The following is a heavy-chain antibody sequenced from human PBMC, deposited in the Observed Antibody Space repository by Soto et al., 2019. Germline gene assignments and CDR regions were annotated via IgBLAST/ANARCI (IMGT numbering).Heavy chain of an antibody. Sequence: SETLSLTCTVSGGSISSYYWSWIRQPPGKGLEWIGYIYYSGSTNYNPSLKSRVTISVDTSKNQFSLKLSSVTAADTAVYFCARDGRLMLRGFSFYNRMDVWGQGTTVTVSS. J-gene: IGHJ6*02. CDR1: GGSISSYY. V-gene: IGHV4-59*01. CDR2: IYYSGST. CDR3: ARDGRLMLRGFSFYNRMDV. D-gene: IGHD3-10*01.